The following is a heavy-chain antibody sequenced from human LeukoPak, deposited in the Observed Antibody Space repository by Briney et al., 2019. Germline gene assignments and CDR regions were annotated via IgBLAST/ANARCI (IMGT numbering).Heavy chain of an antibody. Sequence: GASVKVSCTASGYTFTGYYMHWVRQAPGQGLEWMGWINPNSGGTNYAQTFQGRVTMTRDTSISTAYMELSRLRSDDTAVYYCARDKVDSSGWDYWGQGTLVTVSS. CDR1: GYTFTGYY. D-gene: IGHD6-19*01. J-gene: IGHJ4*02. CDR3: ARDKVDSSGWDY. V-gene: IGHV1-2*02. CDR2: INPNSGGT.